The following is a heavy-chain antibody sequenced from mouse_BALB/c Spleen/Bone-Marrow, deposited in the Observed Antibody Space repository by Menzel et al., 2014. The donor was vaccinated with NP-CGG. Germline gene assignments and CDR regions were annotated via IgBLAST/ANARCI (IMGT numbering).Heavy chain of an antibody. CDR1: GFNIKDTY. D-gene: IGHD1-1*01. CDR3: ASYYYGSSSFAY. Sequence: VTLKVCGAELVKPGASVKLSCTASGFNIKDTYMHWVKQRPEQGLEWIGRTDPANGNTKYDPKFQGKATITADTSSNTAYLQLSSLTSEDTAVYYCASYYYGSSSFAYWGQGTLVTVSA. J-gene: IGHJ3*01. CDR2: TDPANGNT. V-gene: IGHV14-3*02.